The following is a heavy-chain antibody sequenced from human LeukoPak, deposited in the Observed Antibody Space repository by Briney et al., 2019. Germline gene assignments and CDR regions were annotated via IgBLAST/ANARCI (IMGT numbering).Heavy chain of an antibody. V-gene: IGHV4-61*02. CDR3: ARDMSRGYYGSGTFDP. J-gene: IGHJ5*02. D-gene: IGHD3-10*01. Sequence: PSETLSLTCTVSGGSISSTSYYWSWIRQPAGKGLEWIGRIYTSGSTNYNPSLNSRVTMSVDTSKNQFSLKLSSVTAADTAVYYCARDMSRGYYGSGTFDPWGQGTLVTVSS. CDR1: GGSISSTSYY. CDR2: IYTSGST.